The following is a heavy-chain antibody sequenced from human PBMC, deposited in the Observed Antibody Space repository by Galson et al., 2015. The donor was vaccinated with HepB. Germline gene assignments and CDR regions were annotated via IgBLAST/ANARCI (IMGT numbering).Heavy chain of an antibody. Sequence: LSLTCTVSGGSISSGGYYWSWIRQHPGKGLEWIGYIYYSGSTYYNPSLKSRVTISVDTSKNQFSLKLTSVTAADTAVYYCARGGSGYCHSTSCYYSYYYGLDVWGLGATVTVSS. V-gene: IGHV4-30-4*08. J-gene: IGHJ6*02. D-gene: IGHD2-2*03. CDR3: ARGGSGYCHSTSCYYSYYYGLDV. CDR2: IYYSGST. CDR1: GGSISSGGYY.